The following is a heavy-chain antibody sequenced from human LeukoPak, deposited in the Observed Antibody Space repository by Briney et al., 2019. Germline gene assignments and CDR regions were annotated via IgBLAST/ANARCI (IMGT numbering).Heavy chain of an antibody. CDR3: ASTAGYSSINFDY. J-gene: IGHJ4*02. D-gene: IGHD6-19*01. Sequence: ETLSLTCPVSGGSISSYYWSWIRPPPGKGLEWIGYIYYSGSTNYNPSLKSRVTISVGTSKNQFSLKLSSVTAADTAVYYCASTAGYSSINFDYWGQGTLVTVSS. CDR1: GGSISSYY. V-gene: IGHV4-59*01. CDR2: IYYSGST.